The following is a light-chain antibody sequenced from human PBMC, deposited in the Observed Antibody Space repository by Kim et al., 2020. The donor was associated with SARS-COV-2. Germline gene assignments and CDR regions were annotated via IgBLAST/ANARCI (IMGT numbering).Light chain of an antibody. CDR2: YDT. Sequence: SYELTQPPSVSVAPGEPASITCGGNNIESKSVHWYQQKPGQAPILVIYYDTDRPSGIPERFSGSNSGNTATLTINRVEVGDEADYYCQVWYTSRDPSWVFGGGTQLTVL. CDR1: NIESKS. J-gene: IGLJ3*02. V-gene: IGLV3-21*04. CDR3: QVWYTSRDPSWV.